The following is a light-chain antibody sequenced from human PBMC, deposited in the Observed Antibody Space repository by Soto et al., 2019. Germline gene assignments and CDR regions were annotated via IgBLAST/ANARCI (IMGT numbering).Light chain of an antibody. CDR2: DAS. CDR1: QSVSSY. J-gene: IGKJ1*01. V-gene: IGKV3-11*01. Sequence: EIVLTQSPATLSLYPGERATLYCRASQSVSSYLAWYQQKPGQAPRLLIYDASNRATGIPARFSGSGSGTDFTLIISSLEPEDFAVYYCQQRSNWPRTFGQGTKVDIK. CDR3: QQRSNWPRT.